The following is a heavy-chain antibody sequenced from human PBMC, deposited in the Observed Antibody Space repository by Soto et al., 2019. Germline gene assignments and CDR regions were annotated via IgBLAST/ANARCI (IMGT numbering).Heavy chain of an antibody. CDR3: ARGPHTGYSSGWYFGY. D-gene: IGHD6-19*01. V-gene: IGHV3-21*01. CDR2: ISSSSSYI. CDR1: GFTFSSYS. Sequence: GGSLRLSCAASGFTFSSYSMNWVRQAPGKGLEWVSSISSSSSYIYYADSVKGRFTISRDNAKNSLYLQMNSLRAEDTAVYYCARGPHTGYSSGWYFGYWGQGTLVTVSS. J-gene: IGHJ4*02.